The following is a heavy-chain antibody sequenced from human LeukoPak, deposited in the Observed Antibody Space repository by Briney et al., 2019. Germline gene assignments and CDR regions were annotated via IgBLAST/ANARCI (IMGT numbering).Heavy chain of an antibody. CDR1: TFTSSTYP. V-gene: IGHV3-30*08. Sequence: SLRFSSAASTFTSSTYPMHRLPQAQGQGRKGGTVISLDGNNKYLEGSLKGRFTSSRDNSKTKVYLQMNSLRAEDAAIYYCPRVANYGGYEFDFWGQGSLVTVSS. J-gene: IGHJ4*02. CDR3: PRVANYGGYEFDF. D-gene: IGHD4-23*01. CDR2: ISLDGNNK.